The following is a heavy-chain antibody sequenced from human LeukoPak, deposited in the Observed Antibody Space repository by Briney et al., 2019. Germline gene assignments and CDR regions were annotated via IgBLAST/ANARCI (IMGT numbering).Heavy chain of an antibody. Sequence: GGSLRLSCAASGFTFSSYSMNWVRQAPGKGLEWVSSISSSSSYIYYADSVKGRFTISRDNAKNSLYLHMNSLRAEDTAVYYCARVLAYYYDSSGYGNFDYWGLGTLVTVSS. CDR1: GFTFSSYS. V-gene: IGHV3-21*01. J-gene: IGHJ4*02. D-gene: IGHD3-22*01. CDR3: ARVLAYYYDSSGYGNFDY. CDR2: ISSSSSYI.